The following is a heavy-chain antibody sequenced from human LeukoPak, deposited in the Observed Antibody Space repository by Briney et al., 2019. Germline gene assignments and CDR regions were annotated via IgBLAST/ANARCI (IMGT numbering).Heavy chain of an antibody. CDR2: INQDGSEK. CDR3: ARDLYRVSSGYYFDY. D-gene: IGHD3-22*01. CDR1: GFTFSSYW. Sequence: GESLTLSCAASGFTFSSYWMTWVRQAPGKGLEWVANINQDGSEKYYVDSVKGRLTISRDNAKNSLYLQMNSLRAEDTAVYYCARDLYRVSSGYYFDYWGQGTLVTVSS. J-gene: IGHJ4*02. V-gene: IGHV3-7*01.